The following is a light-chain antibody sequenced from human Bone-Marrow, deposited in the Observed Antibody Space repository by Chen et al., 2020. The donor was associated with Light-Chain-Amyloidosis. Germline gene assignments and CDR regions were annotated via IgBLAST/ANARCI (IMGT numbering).Light chain of an antibody. J-gene: IGLJ3*02. CDR1: SDINVGSYR. Sequence: QAVLTQPSSLSASPGASASLTCTFRSDINVGSYRIYWYQQKPGSPPQYLLRFKSDSEDQRGSGVSRHFSGSRDVSANAGILLICGLQSEDEADYYCMIWHSTAWVFGGGTKLTV. CDR2: FKSDSED. V-gene: IGLV5-45*02. CDR3: MIWHSTAWV.